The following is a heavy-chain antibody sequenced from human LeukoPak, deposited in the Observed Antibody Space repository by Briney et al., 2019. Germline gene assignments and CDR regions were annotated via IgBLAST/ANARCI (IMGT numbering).Heavy chain of an antibody. Sequence: SQTLSLTCTVSGGSISSGSYYWSWIRQPPGKGLEWIGYIYHSGSTYYNPSLKSRVTISVDRSKNQFSLKLSSVTAADTAVYYCARWPGETQRGYWGQGTLVTVSS. CDR3: ARWPGETQRGY. CDR2: IYHSGST. V-gene: IGHV4-30-2*01. CDR1: GGSISSGSYY. J-gene: IGHJ4*02.